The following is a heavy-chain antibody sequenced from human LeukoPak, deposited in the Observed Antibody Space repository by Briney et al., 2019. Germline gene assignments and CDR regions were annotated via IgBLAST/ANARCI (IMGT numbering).Heavy chain of an antibody. CDR1: GGSISSYY. Sequence: PSETLSLTRTVSGGSISSYYWSWIRQPAGKGLEWIGRIYTSGSTNYNPSLKSRVTMSVDTSKNQFSLKMSSVTAADTAVYYCAREKDWNDGGCFDYWGQGTLVTVSS. CDR2: IYTSGST. D-gene: IGHD1-1*01. V-gene: IGHV4-4*07. J-gene: IGHJ4*02. CDR3: AREKDWNDGGCFDY.